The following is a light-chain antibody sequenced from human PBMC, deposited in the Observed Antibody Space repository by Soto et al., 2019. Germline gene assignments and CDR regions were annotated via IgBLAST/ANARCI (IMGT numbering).Light chain of an antibody. Sequence: DIVMTQSPDSLAVSLGERATINCKSSQSVLYISNNKNYLAWYQQKPGQPPKLLIYWASTRESGVPDRFSGSGSGTDFTLTISRLQAEDVAVYYCQQYYSTPLTFGGGTKVDI. CDR3: QQYYSTPLT. V-gene: IGKV4-1*01. J-gene: IGKJ4*01. CDR1: QSVLYISNNKNY. CDR2: WAS.